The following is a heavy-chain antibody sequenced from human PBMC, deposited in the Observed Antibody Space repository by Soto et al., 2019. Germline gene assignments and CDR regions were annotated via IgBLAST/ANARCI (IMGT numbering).Heavy chain of an antibody. V-gene: IGHV4-39*02. CDR1: GVSIHNSHSF. Sequence: SETLSLTCAVSGVSIHNSHSFWGWIRQPPGKGLEFIGSVYHSGGSYYNPSLKGRVTISVDTSNNQISLRVNSVTAADTAVYYCGRVVEGAARHTDSDSWGQGMLVTVSS. J-gene: IGHJ5*02. D-gene: IGHD2-15*01. CDR3: GRVVEGAARHTDSDS. CDR2: VYHSGGS.